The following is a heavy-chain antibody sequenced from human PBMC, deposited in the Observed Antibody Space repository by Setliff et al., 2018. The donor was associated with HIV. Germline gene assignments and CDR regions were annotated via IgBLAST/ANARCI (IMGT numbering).Heavy chain of an antibody. CDR2: IYYSGST. D-gene: IGHD3-9*01. CDR1: GGSFRSGGYY. V-gene: IGHV4-31*03. Sequence: SETLSLTCTVSGGSFRSGGYYWSWIRQHPGKGLEWIGYIYYSGSTYYNPSLKSRLTISVDTSRNQFSLKLSSVTAADTAVYYCAKTIGRYFDIFDNWGQGTLVTVSS. J-gene: IGHJ4*02. CDR3: AKTIGRYFDIFDN.